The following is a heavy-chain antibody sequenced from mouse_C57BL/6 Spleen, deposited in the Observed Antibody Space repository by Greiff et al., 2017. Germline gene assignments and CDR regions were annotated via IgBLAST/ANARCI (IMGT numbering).Heavy chain of an antibody. CDR2: IYPSDSET. J-gene: IGHJ2*01. Sequence: QVQLQQPGAELVRPGSSVKLSCKASGYTFTSYWMDWVKQRTGQGLEWIGNIYPSDSETNYNQKFKDKATLTVDKSSSTAYMQLSSLTSEDSAVYYCARQYYYGSSYFDYWGQGTTLTVSS. V-gene: IGHV1-61*01. CDR3: ARQYYYGSSYFDY. CDR1: GYTFTSYW. D-gene: IGHD1-1*01.